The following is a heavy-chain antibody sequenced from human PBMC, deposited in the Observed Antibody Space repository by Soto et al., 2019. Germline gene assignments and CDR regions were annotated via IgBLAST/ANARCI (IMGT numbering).Heavy chain of an antibody. V-gene: IGHV3-15*07. CDR3: ATEPYFYDSSGVDV. J-gene: IGHJ6*02. Sequence: EVQLVESGGGLVKPGGSLRLACAASGFTLRTAWMNWVRQAPGKGLEWVGRIKRESDGGTTDYGVSVRDRFTISRDESQNTLYLQMNSLGTEDTAVYYCATEPYFYDSSGVDVWGQGTTVTVSS. CDR2: IKRESDGGTT. CDR1: GFTLRTAW.